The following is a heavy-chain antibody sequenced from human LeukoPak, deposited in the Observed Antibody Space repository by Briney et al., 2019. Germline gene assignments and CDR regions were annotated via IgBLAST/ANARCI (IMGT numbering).Heavy chain of an antibody. CDR2: IKQDGSEK. J-gene: IGHJ5*02. V-gene: IGHV3-7*01. CDR3: ARRNWNYVSWFDP. D-gene: IGHD1-7*01. CDR1: GFTFSSYW. Sequence: GGSLRLSCAASGFTFSSYWMSWVRQAPGKGPEWVANIKQDGSEKYYVDSVKGRFTISRDNAKNSLYLQMNSLRAEDTAVYYCARRNWNYVSWFDPWGQGTLVTVSS.